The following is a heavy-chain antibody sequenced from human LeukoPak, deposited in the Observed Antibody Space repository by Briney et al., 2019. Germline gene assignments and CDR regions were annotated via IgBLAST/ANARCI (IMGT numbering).Heavy chain of an antibody. Sequence: PAETLSLTCALYGGPLSGYYWSWLRQPPGQALVWMGQVNHSGSTNHHPSLKSRVTQSVDTSKKQFSLKLSAVAAADTAGYFCASRQGYSYGPRDYWGQGTQVSGSS. V-gene: IGHV4-34*01. CDR2: VNHSGST. CDR1: GGPLSGYY. D-gene: IGHD5-18*01. J-gene: IGHJ4*02. CDR3: ASRQGYSYGPRDY.